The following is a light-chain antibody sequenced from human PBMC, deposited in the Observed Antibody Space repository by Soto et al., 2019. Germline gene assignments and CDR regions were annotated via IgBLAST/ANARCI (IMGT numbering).Light chain of an antibody. CDR3: RSYASSSTI. CDR1: SSDIGGYNY. J-gene: IGLJ2*01. V-gene: IGLV2-14*01. CDR2: EVS. Sequence: QSALTQPASVSGSPGQSITISCTGTSSDIGGYNYVSWYQQHPGKAPKLITYEVSNRPSGVSNRFSGSKSGNTASLTISGLQAEDEADYYCRSYASSSTIFAGGTKLTVL.